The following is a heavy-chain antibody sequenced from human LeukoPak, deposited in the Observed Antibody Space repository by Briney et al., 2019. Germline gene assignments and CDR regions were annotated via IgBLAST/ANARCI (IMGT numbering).Heavy chain of an antibody. J-gene: IGHJ4*02. V-gene: IGHV1-69*13. D-gene: IGHD3-22*01. Sequence: ASVKVSCKTSGYTFTNYGIAWVRQAPGQGLEWMGGIIPIFGTANYAQKFQGRVTITADESTSTAYMELSSLRSEDTAVYYCASSRRGYYDSSGYRCDYWGQGTLVTVSS. CDR3: ASSRRGYYDSSGYRCDY. CDR1: GYTFTNYG. CDR2: IIPIFGTA.